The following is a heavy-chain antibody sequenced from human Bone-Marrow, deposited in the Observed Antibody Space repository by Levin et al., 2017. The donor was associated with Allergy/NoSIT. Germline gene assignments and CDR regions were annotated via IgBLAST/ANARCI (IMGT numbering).Heavy chain of an antibody. V-gene: IGHV3-72*01. Sequence: LSLTCAASGFTFSDHYMDWVRQAPGKGLEWVGRIRNKVNSYTTEYAASVKGRFTISRDDSSNSLYLLTNSLKTEDTAVYFCARSGFCRGGTCYYFDSWGQGTLVTVSS. J-gene: IGHJ4*02. CDR1: GFTFSDHY. D-gene: IGHD2-15*01. CDR3: ARSGFCRGGTCYYFDS. CDR2: IRNKVNSYTT.